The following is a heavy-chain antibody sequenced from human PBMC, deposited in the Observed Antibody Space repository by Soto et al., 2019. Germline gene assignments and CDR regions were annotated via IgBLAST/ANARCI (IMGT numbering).Heavy chain of an antibody. CDR2: IWYDGSNK. CDR3: ARDAPPIVVVAAHYYYYGMDV. CDR1: GFTFSSYG. Sequence: PGGSLRLSCAASGFTFSSYGMHWVRQAPGKGLEWVAVIWYDGSNKYYADSVKGRFTISRDNSKNTLYLQMNSLRAEDTAVYYCARDAPPIVVVAAHYYYYGMDVWGQGTTVTVSS. V-gene: IGHV3-33*01. J-gene: IGHJ6*02. D-gene: IGHD2-2*01.